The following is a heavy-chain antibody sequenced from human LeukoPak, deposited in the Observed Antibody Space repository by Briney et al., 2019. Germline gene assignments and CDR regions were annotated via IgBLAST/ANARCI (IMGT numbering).Heavy chain of an antibody. D-gene: IGHD2-15*01. CDR3: ARAPVTSCRGAFCYPFDI. CDR2: TSSSDAGT. J-gene: IGHJ4*02. CDR1: GFALSSYA. Sequence: GGSLRLSCAASGFALSSYAMSWVRQAPGKGLEWVSATSSSDAGTYHAESVRGRFTISRDNSKNTLYLQMNSLRADDAAVYYCARAPVTSCRGAFCYPFDIWGQGTLVTASS. V-gene: IGHV3-23*01.